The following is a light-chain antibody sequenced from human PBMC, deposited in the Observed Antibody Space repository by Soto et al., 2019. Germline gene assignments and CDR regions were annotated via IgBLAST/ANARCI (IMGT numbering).Light chain of an antibody. CDR1: QSISSW. J-gene: IGKJ1*01. CDR2: DAS. CDR3: QQYNSYSWM. V-gene: IGKV1-5*01. Sequence: DIPMTQSPSTLSASVGDRVTITCRASQSISSWLAWYQQKPGKAPKLLIYDASSLESGVPSRFSGSGSGTEFTRTISSLQPDDFATYYCQQYNSYSWMFGQGTKVEIK.